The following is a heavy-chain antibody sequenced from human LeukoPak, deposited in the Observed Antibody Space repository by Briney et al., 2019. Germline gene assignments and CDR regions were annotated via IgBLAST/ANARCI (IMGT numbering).Heavy chain of an antibody. CDR2: IGDSGVST. V-gene: IGHV3-23*01. D-gene: IGHD4-23*01. CDR1: GFTFSSYA. Sequence: GGSLRLSCAASGFTFSSYATTWVRQAPGKGLEWVSAIGDSGVSTYYADSVKGRFTISRDNSKNTLYLQMNSLRDEDTAVYYCARWGSGGPLDYWGQGTLVTVSS. CDR3: ARWGSGGPLDY. J-gene: IGHJ4*02.